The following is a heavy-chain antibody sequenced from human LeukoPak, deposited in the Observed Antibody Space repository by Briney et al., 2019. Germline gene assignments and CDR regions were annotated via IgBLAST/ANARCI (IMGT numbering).Heavy chain of an antibody. Sequence: PGGSLRLSCAASGFTFSSYDMHWVRQATGKGLEWVSAIGIAGDTYYPGSVKGRFTISRENAKNSLYLQMNSLRAGDTAVYYCARAPSQGWYTRNERYGMELWALGTTVTVYS. V-gene: IGHV3-13*01. CDR1: GFTFSSYD. D-gene: IGHD6-19*01. CDR3: ARAPSQGWYTRNERYGMEL. CDR2: IGIAGDT. J-gene: IGHJ6*02.